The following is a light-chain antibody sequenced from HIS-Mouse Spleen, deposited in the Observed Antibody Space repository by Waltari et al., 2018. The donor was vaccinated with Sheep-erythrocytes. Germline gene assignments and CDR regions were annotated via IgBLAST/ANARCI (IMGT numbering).Light chain of an antibody. V-gene: IGLV2-23*01. Sequence: QSALTQPASVSGSPGQSITISCTGTSSDVGSYNLVSWYQHHPGKAPKPMIYEGSKRPSGVSNRFSGSKSGNTASLTISGLQAEDEADYYCCSYAGSSTPWVFGGGTKLTVL. J-gene: IGLJ3*02. CDR1: SSDVGSYNL. CDR3: CSYAGSSTPWV. CDR2: EGS.